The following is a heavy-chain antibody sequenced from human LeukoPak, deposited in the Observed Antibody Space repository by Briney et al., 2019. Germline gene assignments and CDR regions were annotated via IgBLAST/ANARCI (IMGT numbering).Heavy chain of an antibody. J-gene: IGHJ1*01. Sequence: QSGGSLRLSCAASGFTFDDYAMHWVRQAPGKGLEWVSGISWNSGSIGYADSVKGRFTISRDNAKNSLYLQMNSLRAEDTAVYYCARDRVCQHWGQGTLVTVSS. V-gene: IGHV3-9*01. CDR1: GFTFDDYA. D-gene: IGHD3-16*01. CDR3: ARDRVCQH. CDR2: ISWNSGSI.